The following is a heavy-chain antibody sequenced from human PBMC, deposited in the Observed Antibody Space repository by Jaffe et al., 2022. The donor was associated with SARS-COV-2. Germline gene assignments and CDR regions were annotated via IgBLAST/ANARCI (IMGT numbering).Heavy chain of an antibody. CDR2: ISGSSDYT. V-gene: IGHV3-11*06. J-gene: IGHJ6*02. D-gene: IGHD5-18*01. Sequence: QVQLVESGGGLVKPGGSLRLSCAASGFTFNDYYMSWIRQAPGKGLEWVSYISGSSDYTNYADSVKGRFTISRDNAKNSLYLQMNSLRAEDTAVYYCARAIALAYSYGYVLGVAGYGMDVWGQGTTVTVSS. CDR1: GFTFNDYY. CDR3: ARAIALAYSYGYVLGVAGYGMDV.